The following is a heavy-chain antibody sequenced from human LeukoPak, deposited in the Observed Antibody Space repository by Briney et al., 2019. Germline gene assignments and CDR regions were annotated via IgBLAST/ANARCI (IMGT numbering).Heavy chain of an antibody. J-gene: IGHJ5*02. D-gene: IGHD3-9*01. CDR2: INPNSGGT. Sequence: KVSCKASGYTFTGYYMHWVRQAPGQGLEWMGWINPNSGGTNYAQKFQGRVTMTRDTSIGTAYMELSRLRSDDTAVYYCARVCDILTGWRNWFDPWGQGTLVTVSS. CDR3: ARVCDILTGWRNWFDP. CDR1: GYTFTGYY. V-gene: IGHV1-2*02.